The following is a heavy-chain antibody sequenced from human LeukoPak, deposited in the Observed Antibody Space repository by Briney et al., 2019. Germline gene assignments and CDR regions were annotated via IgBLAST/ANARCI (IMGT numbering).Heavy chain of an antibody. CDR1: GYSFTSYW. Sequence: GESLKISCKGSGYSFTSYWIGCVRQMPGKGLEWMGIIYPRDSNIRYSPSFQGQVTISADKSISTTYLQWSSLRASDTAIYYCARHRRYYDSSGSSPDYWGQGTRVTVSS. D-gene: IGHD3-22*01. CDR3: ARHRRYYDSSGSSPDY. J-gene: IGHJ4*02. V-gene: IGHV5-51*01. CDR2: IYPRDSNI.